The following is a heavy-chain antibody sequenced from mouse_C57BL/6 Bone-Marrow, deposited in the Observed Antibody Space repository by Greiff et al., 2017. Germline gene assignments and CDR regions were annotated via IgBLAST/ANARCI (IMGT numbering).Heavy chain of an antibody. Sequence: QVQLQQPGAELVKPGASVKLSCKASGYTFTSYWMNWVKQRPGKGLEWIGQIYPGDGDTNYNGKFKGKATLTADKSSSTAYMQLSSLTSEDSAVYFCARWADYYGSSYDYFDYWGQGTTLTVSS. V-gene: IGHV1-80*01. J-gene: IGHJ2*01. CDR3: ARWADYYGSSYDYFDY. CDR1: GYTFTSYW. D-gene: IGHD1-1*01. CDR2: IYPGDGDT.